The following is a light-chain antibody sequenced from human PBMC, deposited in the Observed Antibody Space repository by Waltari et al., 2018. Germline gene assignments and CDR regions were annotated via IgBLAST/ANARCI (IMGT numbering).Light chain of an antibody. CDR2: GAS. V-gene: IGKV3-15*01. Sequence: DTVMTQSPATLSVSPGERATLSCRTSQTISSNLAWYQQKPGQAPRLLIYGASIRATGIPARFSGSGFGTEFTLTISSLQSEDFAVYYCQQYNNWPPWTFGQGTKVEIK. J-gene: IGKJ1*01. CDR1: QTISSN. CDR3: QQYNNWPPWT.